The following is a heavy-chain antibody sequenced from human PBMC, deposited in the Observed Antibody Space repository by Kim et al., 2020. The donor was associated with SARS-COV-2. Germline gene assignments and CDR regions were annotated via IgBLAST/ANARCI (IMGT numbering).Heavy chain of an antibody. CDR2: ISPSGNSI. J-gene: IGHJ4*02. Sequence: GSLRLSCAASGFTFSNYAMTWVRQAPGKGPEWVSAISPSGNSIYYTDSVKGRFSISRDNSKNTLCLQMNSLRAEDTAVYYCAKNYASGIPAYDYWGQGTLVTVSS. V-gene: IGHV3-23*01. CDR3: AKNYASGIPAYDY. CDR1: GFTFSNYA. D-gene: IGHD3-10*01.